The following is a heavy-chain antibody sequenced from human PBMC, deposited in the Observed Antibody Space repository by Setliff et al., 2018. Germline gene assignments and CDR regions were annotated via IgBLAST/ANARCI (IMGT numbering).Heavy chain of an antibody. J-gene: IGHJ3*02. Sequence: ASVKVSCKASGYTFNSHGINWLRQAPGRGLEWLGWISPYSENTNYAQTVQDRIRVTTDTSTRTSYMELSGLRSDDTAVYFCARSSDSGYYHQRDAFDIWGQGTRVTV. CDR3: ARSSDSGYYHQRDAFDI. CDR1: GYTFNSHG. V-gene: IGHV1-18*04. CDR2: ISPYSENT. D-gene: IGHD3-22*01.